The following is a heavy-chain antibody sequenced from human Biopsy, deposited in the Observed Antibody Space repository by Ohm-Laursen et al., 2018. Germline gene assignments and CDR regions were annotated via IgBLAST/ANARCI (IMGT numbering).Heavy chain of an antibody. CDR1: GDSINNYY. CDR2: IYTSGSP. J-gene: IGHJ3*02. D-gene: IGHD1-26*01. V-gene: IGHV4-4*07. CDR3: ARGTGRYYVYGAFDI. Sequence: TLSLTCSVSGDSINNYYWSWIRQPAGKGLEWIGRIYTSGSPNYNLSLESRVTMSVDTSKNQFSLNLRSVTAADTAVYYCARGTGRYYVYGAFDIWGQGTVVTVSS.